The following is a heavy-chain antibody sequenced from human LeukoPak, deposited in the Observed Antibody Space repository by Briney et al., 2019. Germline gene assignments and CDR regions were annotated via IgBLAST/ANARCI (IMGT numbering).Heavy chain of an antibody. CDR3: AKYGSGSYYLGLD. CDR1: GYTFTSYY. Sequence: ASVKVSCKASGYTFTSYYMHWVRQAPGQGLEWMGIINPSGGSTSYAQKFQGRVTMTRDTSTSTAYMELRSLRSDDTAVYYCAKYGSGSYYLGLDWGQGTLVTVSS. J-gene: IGHJ4*02. CDR2: INPSGGST. D-gene: IGHD3-10*01. V-gene: IGHV1-46*01.